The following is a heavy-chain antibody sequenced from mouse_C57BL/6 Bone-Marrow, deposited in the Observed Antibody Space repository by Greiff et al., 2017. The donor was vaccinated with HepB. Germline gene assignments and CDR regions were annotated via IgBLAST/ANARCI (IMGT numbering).Heavy chain of an antibody. J-gene: IGHJ2*01. CDR2: ISSGGSYT. D-gene: IGHD1-1*01. Sequence: DVKLVESGGDLVKPGGSLKLSCAASGFTFSSYGMSWVRQTPDKRLEWVATISSGGSYTYYPDSVKGRFTISRDNAKNTLYLQMSSLKSEDTAMYYCARFFYYYGSSYVFFDYWGQGTTLTVSS. CDR1: GFTFSSYG. V-gene: IGHV5-6*02. CDR3: ARFFYYYGSSYVFFDY.